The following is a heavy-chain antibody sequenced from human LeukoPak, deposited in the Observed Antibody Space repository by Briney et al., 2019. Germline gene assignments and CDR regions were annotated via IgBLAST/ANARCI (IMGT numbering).Heavy chain of an antibody. V-gene: IGHV5-51*01. CDR2: IYPGDSDT. CDR1: GYSFTNYW. J-gene: IGHJ3*02. Sequence: GESLKISCNGSGYSFTNYWIGWVRQMPGKGLEWMGIIYPGDSDTRYSPSFQGQVTISADKSIRTAYLQWSLKASDTAMYYCARSGSLGTFGMWGKGTMVTVAS. CDR3: ARSGSLGTFGM. D-gene: IGHD1-26*01.